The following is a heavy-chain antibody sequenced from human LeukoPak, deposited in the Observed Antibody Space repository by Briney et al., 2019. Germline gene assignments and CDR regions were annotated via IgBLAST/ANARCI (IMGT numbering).Heavy chain of an antibody. CDR1: GYTFTSYA. V-gene: IGHV7-4-1*02. D-gene: IGHD1-14*01. CDR3: ARRPPPSSYYYYYGMDV. CDR2: INTNTGNP. J-gene: IGHJ6*02. Sequence: ASVKVSCKAPGYTFTSYAMNWVRQAPGQGLEWMGWINTNTGNPTYAQGFTGRFVFSLDTSVSTAYLQISSLKAEDTAVYYCARRPPPSSYYYYYGMDVWGQGTTVTVSS.